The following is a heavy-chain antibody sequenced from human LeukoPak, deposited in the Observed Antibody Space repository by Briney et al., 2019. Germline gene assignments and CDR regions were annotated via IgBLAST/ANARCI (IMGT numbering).Heavy chain of an antibody. CDR2: IKQDGSEK. J-gene: IGHJ4*02. V-gene: IGHV3-7*01. D-gene: IGHD3-3*01. CDR1: GFTFSSYW. CDR3: AREGTTKNDFWSGYTTLGIYYFDY. Sequence: GGSLRLSCAASGFTFSSYWMSWVRQAPGKGLEWVANIKQDGSEKYYVDSVKGRFTISGDNAKNSLYLQMNSLRAEDTAVYYCAREGTTKNDFWSGYTTLGIYYFDYWGQGTLVTVSS.